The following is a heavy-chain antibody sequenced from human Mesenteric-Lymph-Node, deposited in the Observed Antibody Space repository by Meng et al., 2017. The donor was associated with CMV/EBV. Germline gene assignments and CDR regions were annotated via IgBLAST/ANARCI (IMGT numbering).Heavy chain of an antibody. D-gene: IGHD1-1*01. CDR1: GGSISSSSYY. V-gene: IGHV4-39*07. CDR2: IYYSGST. CDR3: ARPHDPWNLYYYALDV. J-gene: IGHJ6*02. Sequence: SETLSLTCTVSGGSISSSSYYWGWIRQPPGKGLEWIGSIYYSGSTYYNPSLKSRVTISVDTSKNQFSLKLSSVTAADTAVYYCARPHDPWNLYYYALDVWGQGTTVTVSS.